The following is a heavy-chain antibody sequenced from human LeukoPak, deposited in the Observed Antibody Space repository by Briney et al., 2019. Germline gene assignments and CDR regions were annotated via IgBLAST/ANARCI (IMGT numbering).Heavy chain of an antibody. CDR3: ANYYGSGSFRNWFDP. V-gene: IGHV3-11*01. CDR2: ISSSGSYI. J-gene: IGHJ5*02. CDR1: GFTFSGSA. D-gene: IGHD3-10*01. Sequence: GGSLKLSCAASGFTFSGSAMHWIRQAPGKGPEWVSFISSSGSYIHYADSVKGRFTISRDNAENSLYLQMNSLRAEDTAVYYCANYYGSGSFRNWFDPWGQGTLVTVSS.